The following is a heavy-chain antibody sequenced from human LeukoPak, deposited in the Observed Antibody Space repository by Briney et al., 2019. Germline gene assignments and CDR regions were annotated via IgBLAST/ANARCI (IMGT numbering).Heavy chain of an antibody. CDR3: ARAPTYYYDSSGSPLGGMDV. Sequence: GASVKVSCKASGGTFSSYAISWVRQAPGQGLEWTGRIIPIFGIANYAQKFQGRVTITADKSTSTAYMELSSLRSEDTAVYYCARAPTYYYDSSGSPLGGMDVWGQGTTVTVSS. CDR2: IIPIFGIA. J-gene: IGHJ6*02. V-gene: IGHV1-69*04. D-gene: IGHD3-22*01. CDR1: GGTFSSYA.